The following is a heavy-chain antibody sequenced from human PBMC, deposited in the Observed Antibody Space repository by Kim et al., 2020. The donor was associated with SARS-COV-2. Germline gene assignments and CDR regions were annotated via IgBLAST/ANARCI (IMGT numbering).Heavy chain of an antibody. Sequence: SETLSLTCAVSGGSISSPNWWTCVRQPPGKGLEWIGEIYHSGSTNYNPSPESRVTMSVDKSKNQFSLNLNSVAAADTAVYYCARDHRVSGVVRYLQHWGQGTLVTVSS. CDR3: ARDHRVSGVVRYLQH. CDR1: GGSISSPNW. CDR2: IYHSGST. J-gene: IGHJ1*01. V-gene: IGHV4-4*02.